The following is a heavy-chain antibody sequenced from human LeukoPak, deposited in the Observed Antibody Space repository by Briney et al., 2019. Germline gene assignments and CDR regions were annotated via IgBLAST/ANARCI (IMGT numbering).Heavy chain of an antibody. V-gene: IGHV1-2*02. Sequence: ASVKVSCKASGHTFGDHYMHWVRQAPGQGLEWMGWINPNSGGTKYAQRFQGRVTTTRDTSISTAYMELRRLRSDDTAVYYCARVLLRTGIPEGFDPWGQGTLVTVSS. CDR3: ARVLLRTGIPEGFDP. CDR2: INPNSGGT. CDR1: GHTFGDHY. D-gene: IGHD1-14*01. J-gene: IGHJ5*02.